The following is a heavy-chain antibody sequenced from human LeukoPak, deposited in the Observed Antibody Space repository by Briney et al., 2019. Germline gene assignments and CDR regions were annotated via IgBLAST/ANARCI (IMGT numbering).Heavy chain of an antibody. V-gene: IGHV3-30-3*01. J-gene: IGHJ4*02. CDR3: AKAQGYATSWSPFDY. D-gene: IGHD2-2*01. Sequence: GGSLRLSCAASGFTFSSYAMHWVRQAPGKGLEWVAVISYDGSNKYYADSVKGRFTISRDNSQNTLSLQMNSLRVEDTALYYCAKAQGYATSWSPFDYWGQGTLVTVCS. CDR1: GFTFSSYA. CDR2: ISYDGSNK.